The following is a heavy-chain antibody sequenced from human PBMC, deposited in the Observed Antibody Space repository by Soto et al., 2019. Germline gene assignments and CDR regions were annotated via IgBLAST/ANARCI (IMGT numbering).Heavy chain of an antibody. CDR2: IYYSGST. J-gene: IGHJ6*02. CDR3: ARVPGYSSPYYGMDV. Sequence: QVQLQESGPGLVKPSQTLSLTCTVSRGSISSGDYYWSWIRQPPGKGLEWIGYIYYSGSTYYNPYLKSRVTISVDTSKDQFSLKLSSVTAADTAVYYCARVPGYSSPYYGMDVWGQGTTVTVS. V-gene: IGHV4-30-4*01. CDR1: RGSISSGDYY. D-gene: IGHD6-13*01.